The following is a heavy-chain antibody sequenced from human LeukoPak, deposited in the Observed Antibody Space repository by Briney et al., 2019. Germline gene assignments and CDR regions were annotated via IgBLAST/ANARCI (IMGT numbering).Heavy chain of an antibody. J-gene: IGHJ6*02. CDR2: ISYDGSNK. Sequence: PGRSLRLSCAASGFTFSSYAMHWVRQAPGKGLEWVAVISYDGSNKYYADSVKGRFTISRDNSKNTLYLQMNSLRAEDTAVYYCASLGYCSSTSCTKGGYYYGMDVWGQGTTVTVSS. CDR3: ASLGYCSSTSCTKGGYYYGMDV. CDR1: GFTFSSYA. D-gene: IGHD2-2*01. V-gene: IGHV3-30-3*01.